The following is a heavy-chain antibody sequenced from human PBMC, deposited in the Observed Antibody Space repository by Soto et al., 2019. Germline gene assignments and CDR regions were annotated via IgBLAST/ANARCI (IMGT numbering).Heavy chain of an antibody. CDR1: GGSITSGAYY. CDR3: ASRVVRVVIAPYFDY. Sequence: QVRLQESGPGLVRPSQTLSLTCSVSGGSITSGAYYWHWIRQHPGKGLEWIGYINYSGTYYSPSLKSRVTISVDTSENQFSLTLSSVTAADTAVYYCASRVVRVVIAPYFDYWGQGALVTVSS. V-gene: IGHV4-31*03. D-gene: IGHD3-10*01. J-gene: IGHJ4*02. CDR2: INYSGT.